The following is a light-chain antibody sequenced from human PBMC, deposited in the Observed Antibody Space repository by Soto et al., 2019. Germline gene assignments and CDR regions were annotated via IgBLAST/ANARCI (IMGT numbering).Light chain of an antibody. J-gene: IGKJ1*01. CDR2: DAS. CDR3: QQYNSYLRT. CDR1: QSISSW. Sequence: DIQMTQSPSTLSASVGDRVTITCRASQSISSWLAWYQQKPGKAPKLLIYDASSLESGVPSRFSGSGSGTEFTLTISSLQPDDFATYYCQQYNSYLRTFGQGTKADIK. V-gene: IGKV1-5*01.